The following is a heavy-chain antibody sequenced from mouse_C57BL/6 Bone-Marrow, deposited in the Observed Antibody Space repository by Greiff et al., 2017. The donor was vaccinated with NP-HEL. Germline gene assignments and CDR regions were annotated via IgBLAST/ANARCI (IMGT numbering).Heavy chain of an antibody. CDR1: GFNIKNTY. J-gene: IGHJ1*03. CDR2: IDPANGNT. V-gene: IGHV14-3*01. CDR3: ARSITTVPYWYFDV. Sequence: EVKLMESVAELVRPGASVKLSCTASGFNIKNTYMHWVKQRPEQGLEWIGRIDPANGNTKYAPKFQGKATITADTSSNTAYLQLSSLTSEDTAIYYCARSITTVPYWYFDVWGTGTTVTVSS. D-gene: IGHD1-1*01.